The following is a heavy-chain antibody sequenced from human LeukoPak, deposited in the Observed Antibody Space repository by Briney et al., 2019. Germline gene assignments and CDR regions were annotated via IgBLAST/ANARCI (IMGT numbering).Heavy chain of an antibody. Sequence: ASVKVSCKASGYSFTNCGISWGRQAPGQGLEWMGWISGFNGNANFAPKLQDRVTLTTDASTSKAYMELRSLRSDDTAVYYCARDERSAAAGSAYYLDSWGQGTLVTVSS. D-gene: IGHD6-13*01. CDR3: ARDERSAAAGSAYYLDS. V-gene: IGHV1-18*01. CDR1: GYSFTNCG. J-gene: IGHJ4*02. CDR2: ISGFNGNA.